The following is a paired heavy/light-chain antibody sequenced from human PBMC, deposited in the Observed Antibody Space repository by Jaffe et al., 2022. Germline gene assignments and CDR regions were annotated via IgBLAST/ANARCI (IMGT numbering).Heavy chain of an antibody. CDR2: IYHSGST. J-gene: IGHJ3*02. Sequence: QLQLQESGSGLVKPSQTLSLTCAVSGGSISSGGYSWSWIRQPPGKGLEWIGYIYHSGSTYYNPSLKSRVTISVDRSKNQFSLKLSSVTAADTAVYYCARVEPPMVQGPYQGLVGAFDIWGQGTMVTVSS. CDR3: ARVEPPMVQGPYQGLVGAFDI. D-gene: IGHD3-10*01. V-gene: IGHV4-30-2*01. CDR1: GGSISSGGYS.
Light chain of an antibody. Sequence: EIVLTQSPGTLSLSPGERATLSCRASQSVSSSYLAWYQQKPGQAPRLLIYGASSRATGIPDRFSGSGSGTDFTLTISRLEPEDFAVYYCQQYGSSPLTFGPGTKVDIK. CDR2: GAS. J-gene: IGKJ3*01. V-gene: IGKV3-20*01. CDR3: QQYGSSPLT. CDR1: QSVSSSY.